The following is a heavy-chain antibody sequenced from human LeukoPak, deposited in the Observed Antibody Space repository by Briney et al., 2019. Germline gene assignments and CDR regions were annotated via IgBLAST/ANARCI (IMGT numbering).Heavy chain of an antibody. Sequence: SETLSLTCTVSGGSISSGDYYWSWIRQPPGKGLEWIGYIYYSGSTYYNPSPKSRVTISVDTSKNQFSLKLSSVTAADTAVYYCARDTPHWNYGDYSYYGMDVWGQGTTVTVSS. D-gene: IGHD1-7*01. CDR3: ARDTPHWNYGDYSYYGMDV. CDR2: IYYSGST. V-gene: IGHV4-30-4*01. J-gene: IGHJ6*02. CDR1: GGSISSGDYY.